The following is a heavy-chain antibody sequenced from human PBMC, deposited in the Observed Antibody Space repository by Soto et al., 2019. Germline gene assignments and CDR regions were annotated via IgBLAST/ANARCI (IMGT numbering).Heavy chain of an antibody. D-gene: IGHD3-3*01. Sequence: SETLSLTCAVYGGSFSGYSWPWRRQPPGKRLEWNGEINHSGTTDYNPALKSRVTMSADTSKNQFSLRMTSVTASDTAVNYCARARFDSWSHIYYGLDVWRQETTVTVSS. CDR3: ARARFDSWSHIYYGLDV. CDR1: GGSFSGYS. CDR2: INHSGTT. V-gene: IGHV4-34*01. J-gene: IGHJ6*02.